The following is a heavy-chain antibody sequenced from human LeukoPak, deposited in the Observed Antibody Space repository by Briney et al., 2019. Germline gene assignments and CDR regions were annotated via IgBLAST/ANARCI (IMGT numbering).Heavy chain of an antibody. J-gene: IGHJ3*02. CDR3: ARAGEDYYDSSGDAFDI. Sequence: GGSLRLSCAASGFPFSDYYMSWIRQAPGKGLEWVSFISSSGSTIYYADSVKGRFTISRDNAKNSLYLQMNSLRAEDTAVYYCARAGEDYYDSSGDAFDIWGQGTMVTVSS. CDR1: GFPFSDYY. D-gene: IGHD3-22*01. CDR2: ISSSGSTI. V-gene: IGHV3-11*01.